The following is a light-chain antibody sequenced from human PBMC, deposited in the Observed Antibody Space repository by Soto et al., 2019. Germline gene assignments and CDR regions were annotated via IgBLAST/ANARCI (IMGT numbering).Light chain of an antibody. J-gene: IGLJ7*01. Sequence: QSALTQPASVSGSPGQSIAFSCTGTSSDIADYNYVSWYQQHPGKAPKLIIYDVSNRPSGVSNRFSGSMSGNTASLTISGLQPEDEADYYCSSYTGSTTVIFGGGTQLTVL. CDR1: SSDIADYNY. CDR3: SSYTGSTTVI. CDR2: DVS. V-gene: IGLV2-14*01.